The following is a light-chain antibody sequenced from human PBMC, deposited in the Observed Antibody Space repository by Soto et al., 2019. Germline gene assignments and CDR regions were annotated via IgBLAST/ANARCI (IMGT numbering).Light chain of an antibody. J-gene: IGLJ1*01. CDR2: GVS. V-gene: IGLV2-14*01. CDR1: RRDIGSYNY. CDR3: ISYTGSSTSYV. Sequence: QSALTQPASVSGSPGQSITISCSGTRRDIGSYNYVAWYQQFPGKTPKILIYGVSNRPSGVSSRFSGSKSGNTASLTISGLQAEDEADYYCISYTGSSTSYVFGSGTKLTVL.